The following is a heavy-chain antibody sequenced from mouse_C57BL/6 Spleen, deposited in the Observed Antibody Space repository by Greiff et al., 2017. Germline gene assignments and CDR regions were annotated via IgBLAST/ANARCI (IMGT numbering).Heavy chain of an antibody. CDR1: GYTFTDYY. J-gene: IGHJ1*03. V-gene: IGHV1-26*01. Sequence: VQLQQSGPELVKPGASVKISCKASGYTFTDYYMNWVKQSHGKSLEWIGDINPNNGGTSYNQKFKGKATLTVDKSSSTAYMELRSLTSEDSAVYYCARNSRGFDVWGTGTTVTVSS. CDR2: INPNNGGT. CDR3: ARNSRGFDV.